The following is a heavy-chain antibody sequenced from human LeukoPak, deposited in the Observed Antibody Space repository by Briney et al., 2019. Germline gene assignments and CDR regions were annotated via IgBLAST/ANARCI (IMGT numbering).Heavy chain of an antibody. J-gene: IGHJ4*02. Sequence: ASVKASCKVSGYTLTELSMHWVRQAPGKGLEWMGGFDPEDGETIYAQKFQGRVTMTEDTSTDTAYMELSSLRSEETAVYYCATDLAVGAPGDVVFDYWGQGTLVTVSS. CDR2: FDPEDGET. D-gene: IGHD1-26*01. CDR1: GYTLTELS. V-gene: IGHV1-24*01. CDR3: ATDLAVGAPGDVVFDY.